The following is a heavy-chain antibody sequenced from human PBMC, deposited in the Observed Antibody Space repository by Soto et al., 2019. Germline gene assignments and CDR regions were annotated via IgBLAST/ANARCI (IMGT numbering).Heavy chain of an antibody. CDR1: GDTFSFYT. CDR2: VNPILSMS. V-gene: IGHV1-69*02. J-gene: IGHJ4*02. Sequence: SVKVSCKASGDTFSFYTINWVRQAPGLGLEWMGRVNPILSMSNYAQKFQGRVTMTADKSKSTAYMELRSLRSEDTAFYYCATSYGSGYRAFDYWGQGALVTVSS. CDR3: ATSYGSGYRAFDY. D-gene: IGHD3-10*01.